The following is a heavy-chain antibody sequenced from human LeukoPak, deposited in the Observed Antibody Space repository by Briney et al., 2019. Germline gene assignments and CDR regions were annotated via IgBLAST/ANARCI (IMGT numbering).Heavy chain of an antibody. CDR3: ARGYGRFYYYYMDV. V-gene: IGHV4-61*02. CDR2: IYTSGST. CDR1: GGSISSGYNY. Sequence: SQTLSLTCTVSGGSISSGYNYWSWLRQPAGKGLEWIGRIYTSGSTNYSPSLKRRFTITVDTSNNQFTLKLSSVTAADTAVYYCARGYGRFYYYYMDVWGKGTTVTISS. D-gene: IGHD1-26*01. J-gene: IGHJ6*03.